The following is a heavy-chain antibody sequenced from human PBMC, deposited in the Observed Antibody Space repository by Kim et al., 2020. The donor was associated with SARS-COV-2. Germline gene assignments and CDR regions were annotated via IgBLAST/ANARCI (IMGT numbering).Heavy chain of an antibody. Sequence: SETLSLTCTVSGGSISSYYWSWIRQPPGKGLEWIGYIYYSGSTNYNPSLKSRVTISVDTSKNQFSLKLSSVTAADTAVYYCARFPQPYVNWFDPWGQGTLVTVSS. CDR1: GGSISSYY. V-gene: IGHV4-59*01. D-gene: IGHD3-10*02. CDR3: ARFPQPYVNWFDP. J-gene: IGHJ5*02. CDR2: IYYSGST.